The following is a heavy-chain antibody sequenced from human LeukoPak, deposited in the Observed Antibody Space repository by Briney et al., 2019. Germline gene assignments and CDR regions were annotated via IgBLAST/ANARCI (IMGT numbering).Heavy chain of an antibody. D-gene: IGHD1-14*01. V-gene: IGHV4-34*01. CDR1: GEPFSGYY. J-gene: IGHJ4*02. CDR2: IKYSGST. CDR3: ARSPTKRVTEDS. Sequence: SSETLSLTCAVYGEPFSGYYWSWIRQPPGKGLEWIGEIKYSGSTNHNPSLKSRLTISEDTSQNLLALKLTSVSAPDPAVFCWARSPTKRVTEDSRGQGTPVTASS.